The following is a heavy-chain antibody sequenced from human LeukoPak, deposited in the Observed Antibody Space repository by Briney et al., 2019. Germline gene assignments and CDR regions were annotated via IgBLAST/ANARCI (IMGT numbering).Heavy chain of an antibody. Sequence: GSLSLSCAASAFTIRSYWMSWVRQAPGKGLEWVANIKEDGSENYYVDSVKGRFTISRDNAENSLYLQMNSLRVEDTALYYCARYGNNVDNAFDIWGQGTMVTVSS. J-gene: IGHJ3*02. CDR3: ARYGNNVDNAFDI. D-gene: IGHD4-17*01. V-gene: IGHV3-7*01. CDR2: IKEDGSEN. CDR1: AFTIRSYW.